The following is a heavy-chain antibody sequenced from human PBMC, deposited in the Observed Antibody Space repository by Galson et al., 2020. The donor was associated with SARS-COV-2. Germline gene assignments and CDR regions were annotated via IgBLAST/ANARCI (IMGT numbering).Heavy chain of an antibody. J-gene: IGHJ6*02. D-gene: IGHD1-26*01. V-gene: IGHV3-23*01. CDR3: AKRKVGWELPALDV. CDR1: GFTFYSST. Sequence: QTGGSLRLSCAASGFTFYSSTMSWVRQAPGKGLEWVSAVSGSGDATYYADSVKGRFTISRDKSKSTLFLQMNNLTVEDTAVYYCAKRKVGWELPALDVWGQGTTVTVSS. CDR2: VSGSGDAT.